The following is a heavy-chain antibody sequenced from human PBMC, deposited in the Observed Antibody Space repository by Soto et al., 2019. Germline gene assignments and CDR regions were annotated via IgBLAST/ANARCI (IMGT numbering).Heavy chain of an antibody. CDR3: ARALDSSGYLPPDY. CDR1: GFTFDDYG. V-gene: IGHV3-20*04. D-gene: IGHD3-22*01. CDR2: INWNGGNT. Sequence: EVQLVESGGGVVRPGGSLRLSCAASGFTFDDYGMSWVRQAPGKGLEWVSGINWNGGNTGYADSVKGRFTISRDSARNSLYLQMNSLRAEATALYYCARALDSSGYLPPDYWGQGTLVTVSS. J-gene: IGHJ4*02.